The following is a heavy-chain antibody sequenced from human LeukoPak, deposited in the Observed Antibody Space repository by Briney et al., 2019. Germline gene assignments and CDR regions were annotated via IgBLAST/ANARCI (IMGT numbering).Heavy chain of an antibody. Sequence: SETLSLTCTVSGGSISSYYWSWIRQPAGKGLEWIGRIYTGGSTNYNPSLKSRVTMSVDTSKNQFSLKLSSVTAADTAVYYCARDPHFWSGYPDAFDIWGQGTMVTVSS. CDR1: GGSISSYY. J-gene: IGHJ3*02. V-gene: IGHV4-4*07. CDR3: ARDPHFWSGYPDAFDI. CDR2: IYTGGST. D-gene: IGHD3-3*02.